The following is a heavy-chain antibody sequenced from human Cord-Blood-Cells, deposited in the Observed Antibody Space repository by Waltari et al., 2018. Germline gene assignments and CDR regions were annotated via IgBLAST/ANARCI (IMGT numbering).Heavy chain of an antibody. CDR1: GFTFRSYS. V-gene: IGHV3-21*01. CDR2: ISSSSSYI. J-gene: IGHJ3*02. D-gene: IGHD3-10*01. Sequence: EVQLVESGGGLVKPGGSPRLSCAASGFTFRSYSMNWVRQAPGKGLEWVSSISSSSSYIYYADSVKGRFTISRDNAKNSLYLQMNSLRAEDTAVYYCARSGYFGDAFDIWGQGTMVTVSS. CDR3: ARSGYFGDAFDI.